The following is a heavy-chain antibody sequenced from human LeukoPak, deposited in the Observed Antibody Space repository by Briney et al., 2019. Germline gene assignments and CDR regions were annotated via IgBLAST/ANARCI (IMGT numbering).Heavy chain of an antibody. CDR2: ISYSGST. V-gene: IGHV4-59*12. CDR3: ARKPGFGELLL. J-gene: IGHJ4*02. CDR1: GGSISGYY. Sequence: SETLSLTCTVSGGSISGYYWHWIRQPPGKGLEWIGYISYSGSTNYNPSLKSQVTISVDTSKNQFSLKLSSVTAADTAVYYCARKPGFGELLLWGQGTLVTVSS. D-gene: IGHD3-10*01.